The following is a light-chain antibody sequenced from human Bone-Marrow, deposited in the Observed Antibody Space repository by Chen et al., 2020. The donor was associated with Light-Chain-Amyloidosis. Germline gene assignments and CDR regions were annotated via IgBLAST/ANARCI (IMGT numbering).Light chain of an antibody. CDR2: DDS. V-gene: IGLV3-21*02. Sequence: SYVLTQPSSVSVAPGQTATIACGGNNIGSTSVHCYQQTPGQAPLLVVYDDSDRPSGIPERLSGSNAGNTATLAISRVEDGDEAEYYCQVWDRRSDRPVFGGGTKLTVL. J-gene: IGLJ3*02. CDR3: QVWDRRSDRPV. CDR1: NIGSTS.